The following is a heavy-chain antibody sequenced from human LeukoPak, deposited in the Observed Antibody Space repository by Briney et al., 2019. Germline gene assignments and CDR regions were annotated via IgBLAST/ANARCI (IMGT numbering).Heavy chain of an antibody. CDR3: VQDRKRSCSGGTCYYYMDV. D-gene: IGHD2-15*01. J-gene: IGHJ6*03. CDR2: INSDGSST. Sequence: GGSLRLSCAASGFTFSSYAMSWVRQAPGKGLEWVSRINSDGSSTSYADSVKGRFSISRDNAKNTLYLQMNSLRVEDTAVYYCVQDRKRSCSGGTCYYYMDVWGKGTTVTISS. V-gene: IGHV3-74*01. CDR1: GFTFSSYA.